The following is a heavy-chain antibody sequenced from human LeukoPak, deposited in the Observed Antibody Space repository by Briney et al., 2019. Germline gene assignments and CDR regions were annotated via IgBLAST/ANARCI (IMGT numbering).Heavy chain of an antibody. D-gene: IGHD1-26*01. CDR2: MNPKSGNT. Sequence: ASVKVSCKTSGYTFTNYDINWVRQATGQGLEWMGWMNPKSGNTGSAQRFQGRVTMTRDTSISTAYMELISLRSEDTAVYYCARVWGAIDYWGQGTLVTASS. CDR1: GYTFTNYD. J-gene: IGHJ4*02. CDR3: ARVWGAIDY. V-gene: IGHV1-8*01.